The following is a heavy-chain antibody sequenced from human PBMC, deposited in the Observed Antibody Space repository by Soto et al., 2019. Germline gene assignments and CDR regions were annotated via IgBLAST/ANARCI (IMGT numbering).Heavy chain of an antibody. CDR3: ASRSGSLDGSESL. J-gene: IGHJ4*02. CDR1: SGSISSNNW. D-gene: IGHD3-10*01. V-gene: IGHV4-4*02. Sequence: QVQLQESGPGLVKPSGTLSLTCAVSSGSISSNNWWRWVRQPPGKGLEWIGEISDTGSTLYNPPLKSRVTISVDKAENQFSLKLTSVTAADTAVYYCASRSGSLDGSESLWGQGTLVTVSS. CDR2: ISDTGST.